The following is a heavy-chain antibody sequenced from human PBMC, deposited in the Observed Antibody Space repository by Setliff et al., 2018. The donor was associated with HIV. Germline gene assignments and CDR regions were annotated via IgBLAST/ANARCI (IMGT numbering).Heavy chain of an antibody. Sequence: ASVKVSCKASGYTFTGYHMHWVRQAPGQGLEWMGRINPNSGGTNYAQKFQDRVTMTRDTSTSTGYMELRSLRSEDTAVYYCARGSDASGYYPIYYYYGMDVWGQGTTVTVSS. CDR3: ARGSDASGYYPIYYYYGMDV. V-gene: IGHV1-2*06. J-gene: IGHJ6*02. CDR2: INPNSGGT. CDR1: GYTFTGYH. D-gene: IGHD3-22*01.